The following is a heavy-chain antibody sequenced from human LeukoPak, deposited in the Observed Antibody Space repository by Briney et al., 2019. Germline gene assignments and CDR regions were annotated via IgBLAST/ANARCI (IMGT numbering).Heavy chain of an antibody. CDR3: ARGPRRITFRGVIAHLPFDY. D-gene: IGHD3-16*02. CDR2: IYYSGST. J-gene: IGHJ4*02. Sequence: SETLSLTCTVSGGSISSSSYYWGWIRQPPGKGLEWIGSIYYSGSTYYNPSLKSRVTISVDTSKNQFSLKLRSVTAADTAVYYCARGPRRITFRGVIAHLPFDYWGQGTLVTVSS. CDR1: GGSISSSSYY. V-gene: IGHV4-39*07.